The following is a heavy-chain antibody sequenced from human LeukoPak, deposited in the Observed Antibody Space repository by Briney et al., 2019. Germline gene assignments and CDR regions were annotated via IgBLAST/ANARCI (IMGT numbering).Heavy chain of an antibody. J-gene: IGHJ5*02. D-gene: IGHD3-10*01. Sequence: SETLSLTCVVSGGSISSGAYSWSWIRQPPGKGLEWIGYIFHTGSTFYNPSLKSRLTISVDNSKNQFSLRLSSVTAADTAVYYCARELWFANAPGSWLDPWGQGTLVTVSS. CDR2: IFHTGST. CDR1: GGSISSGAYS. CDR3: ARELWFANAPGSWLDP. V-gene: IGHV4-30-2*01.